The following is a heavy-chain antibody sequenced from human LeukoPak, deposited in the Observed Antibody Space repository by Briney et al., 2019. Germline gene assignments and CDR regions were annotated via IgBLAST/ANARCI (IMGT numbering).Heavy chain of an antibody. D-gene: IGHD1-7*01. J-gene: IGHJ5*02. Sequence: SETLSLTCTVSGGSISSYYWSWIRQPPGKGLEWIGYIYYSGSTNYNPSLKSRVTISVDTSKNQFSLKLRSVTAADTAVYYCAREGSRYNWNYNWFDPWGQGTLVTVSS. CDR3: AREGSRYNWNYNWFDP. CDR1: GGSISSYY. CDR2: IYYSGST. V-gene: IGHV4-59*12.